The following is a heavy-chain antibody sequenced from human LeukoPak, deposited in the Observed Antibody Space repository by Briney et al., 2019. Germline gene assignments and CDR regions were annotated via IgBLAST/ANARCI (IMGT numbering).Heavy chain of an antibody. Sequence: VKVSCKASGYTFTGYYMHWVRQAPGQGLEWMGWINPNSGGTNYAQKFQGRVTMTRDTSISTAYMELSRLRSDDTAVYYCARVPYCSSTSCSVESWFDPWGQGTLVTVSS. CDR3: ARVPYCSSTSCSVESWFDP. CDR2: INPNSGGT. V-gene: IGHV1-2*02. J-gene: IGHJ5*02. CDR1: GYTFTGYY. D-gene: IGHD2-2*01.